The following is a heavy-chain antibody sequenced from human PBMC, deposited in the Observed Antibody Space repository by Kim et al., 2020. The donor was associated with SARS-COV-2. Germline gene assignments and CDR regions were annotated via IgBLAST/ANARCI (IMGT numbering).Heavy chain of an antibody. J-gene: IGHJ5*02. CDR1: GFTFSSYS. CDR2: ISSSSSYI. CDR3: ARGGDYDILTAQLIKGSWFDP. D-gene: IGHD3-9*01. V-gene: IGHV3-21*01. Sequence: GGSLRLSCAASGFTFSSYSMNWVRQAPGKGLEWVSSISSSSSYIYYADSVKGRFTISRDNAKNSLYLQMNSLRAEDTAVYYCARGGDYDILTAQLIKGSWFDPWGQGTLVTVSS.